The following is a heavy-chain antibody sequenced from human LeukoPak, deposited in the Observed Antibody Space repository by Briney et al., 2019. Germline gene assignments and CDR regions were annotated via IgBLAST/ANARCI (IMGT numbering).Heavy chain of an antibody. J-gene: IGHJ4*02. Sequence: SETLSLTCAVSSGSISSGGYSWSWIRQPPGKGLEWIGYIYHSGSTYYNPSLKSRVTISVDRSKNQFSLKLSSVTAADTAVYYCARDGIAARPFDYWGQGTLVTVSS. CDR3: ARDGIAARPFDY. CDR2: IYHSGST. V-gene: IGHV4-30-2*01. D-gene: IGHD6-6*01. CDR1: SGSISSGGYS.